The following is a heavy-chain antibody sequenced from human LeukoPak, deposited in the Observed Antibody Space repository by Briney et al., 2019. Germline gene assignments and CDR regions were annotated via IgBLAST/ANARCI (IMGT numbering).Heavy chain of an antibody. J-gene: IGHJ4*02. Sequence: GGSLRLSCAASGFTFSSYSMNWVRQAPGKGLEWVSYIISSSSTKYYADSVKGRFTISRDNAKNSLYLQMNSLRAEDTAVYYCARDDPPYVGWGQGTLVTVSS. CDR1: GFTFSSYS. CDR3: ARDDPPYVG. CDR2: IISSSSTK. D-gene: IGHD3-10*02. V-gene: IGHV3-48*04.